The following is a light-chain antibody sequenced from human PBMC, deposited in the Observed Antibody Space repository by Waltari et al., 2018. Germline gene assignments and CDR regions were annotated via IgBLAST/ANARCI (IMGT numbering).Light chain of an antibody. CDR2: GAS. V-gene: IGKV3-15*01. J-gene: IGKJ1*01. Sequence: EIVMTQSPATLSVSPGERATLSCRASQSVSRNLGWYQQKPGQAPRLLIYGASTRATGIPVRFSGSGSGTEFTLTISSLQSEDFAVYYCQQYNNWPRTFGQGTKVEVK. CDR3: QQYNNWPRT. CDR1: QSVSRN.